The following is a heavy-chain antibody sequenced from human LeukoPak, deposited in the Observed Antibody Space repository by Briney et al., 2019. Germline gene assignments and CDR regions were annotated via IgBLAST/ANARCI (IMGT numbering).Heavy chain of an antibody. D-gene: IGHD1-26*01. V-gene: IGHV4-59*12. CDR2: IYYSGTT. CDR1: GGSISTYQ. CDR3: ARGEWELPDY. J-gene: IGHJ4*02. Sequence: SETLSLTCIVSGGSISTYQWSWIRQPPGKGLEWIGYIYYSGTTNYNPSLKSRVIISVDTSKNQFSLKLSSVTAADTAVYYCARGEWELPDYWGQGTLVTVSS.